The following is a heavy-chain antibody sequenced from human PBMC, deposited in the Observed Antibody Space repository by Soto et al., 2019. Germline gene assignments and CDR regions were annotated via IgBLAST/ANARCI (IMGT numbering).Heavy chain of an antibody. V-gene: IGHV3-21*01. CDR2: ISSSSSYM. D-gene: IGHD5-12*01. CDR3: ARDLSGYDGGHY. CDR1: GFTFSSYS. Sequence: GGSLRLSCAASGFTFSSYSMNWVRQAPGKGLEWVSSISSSSSYMYYADSVKGRFTISRDNAKNSLYLQMNSLRAEDTAVYYCARDLSGYDGGHYWGQGTLVTVSS. J-gene: IGHJ4*02.